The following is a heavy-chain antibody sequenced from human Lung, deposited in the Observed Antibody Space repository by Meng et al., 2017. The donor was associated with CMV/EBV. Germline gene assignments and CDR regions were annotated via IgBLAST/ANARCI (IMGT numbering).Heavy chain of an antibody. D-gene: IGHD3-16*02. CDR3: AKSPPRMITFGGLIATT. CDR2: LRHDGSGE. CDR1: GTSFSTYA. J-gene: IGHJ4*02. Sequence: GESLKISCAASGTSFSTYAMNWVRQAPGKGLEWVAFLRHDGSGEHYADSVKGRFTISRDTSKETLYLQMNSLRAEDTAVYYCAKSPPRMITFGGLIATTWAQGTLVTVSS. V-gene: IGHV3-30*02.